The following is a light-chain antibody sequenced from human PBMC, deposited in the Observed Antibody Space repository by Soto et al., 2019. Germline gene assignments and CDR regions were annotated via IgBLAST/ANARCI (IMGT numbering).Light chain of an antibody. CDR1: QSVRSN. Sequence: VLTPSPATLSLSTGETATLSCMPSQSVRSNLAWYQQRPGQPPRLLIYDASYRATGVPLRFSGSGSGTEFTLIISSLESGDSAIYYCQPRSDCPPITSGQGTRLEI. CDR3: QPRSDCPPIT. V-gene: IGKV3-11*01. CDR2: DAS. J-gene: IGKJ5*01.